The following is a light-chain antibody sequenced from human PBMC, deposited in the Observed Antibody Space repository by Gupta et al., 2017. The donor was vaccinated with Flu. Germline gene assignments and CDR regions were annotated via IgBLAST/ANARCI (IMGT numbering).Light chain of an antibody. J-gene: IGKJ4*01. V-gene: IGKV1-9*01. CDR3: QQLNSFPAIT. CDR2: GAT. Sequence: DIQLTQSPSFLSASVGDRVTITCRASQGISTYLAWYQQKPGRAPKLLIYGATTLQGGVPSRFSGSGYVTEFTLTISSLQPEDFATYYCQQLNSFPAITFGGGTKVEIK. CDR1: QGISTY.